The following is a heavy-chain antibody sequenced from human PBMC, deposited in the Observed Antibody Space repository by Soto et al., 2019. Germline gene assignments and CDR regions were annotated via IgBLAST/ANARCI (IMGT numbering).Heavy chain of an antibody. CDR3: AKDYASGVRGYFDY. CDR1: GFTFSSYA. D-gene: IGHD3-10*01. Sequence: GGSLRLSCAASGFTFSSYAMSWVRQAPGKGLEWVSAISGSGGSTYYTDSVKGRFTISRDNSKNTLYLQMNSLRAEDTAVYYCAKDYASGVRGYFDYWGQGTLVTVSS. CDR2: ISGSGGST. J-gene: IGHJ4*02. V-gene: IGHV3-23*01.